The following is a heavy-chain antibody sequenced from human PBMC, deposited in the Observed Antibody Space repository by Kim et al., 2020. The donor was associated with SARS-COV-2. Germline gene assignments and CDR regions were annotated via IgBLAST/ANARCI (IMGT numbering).Heavy chain of an antibody. D-gene: IGHD1-1*01. CDR2: INHSGST. V-gene: IGHV4-34*01. J-gene: IGHJ5*02. CDR3: AATNWNDVGNWFDP. Sequence: SETLSLTCAVYGGSFSGYYWSWIRQPPGKGLEWIGEINHSGSTNYNPSLKSRVTISVDTSKNQFSLKLSSVTAADTAVYYCAATNWNDVGNWFDPWGQGT. CDR1: GGSFSGYY.